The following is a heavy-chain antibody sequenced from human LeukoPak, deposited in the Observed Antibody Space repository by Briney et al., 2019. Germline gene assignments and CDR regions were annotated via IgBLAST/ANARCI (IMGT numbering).Heavy chain of an antibody. J-gene: IGHJ4*02. D-gene: IGHD3-3*01. CDR1: GGTFSSYA. V-gene: IGHV1-69*13. CDR3: ARDHRRGAIFGVAPFDY. Sequence: ASVQVSCKASGGTFSSYAISWVRQAPGQGLEWMGGIIPIFGTANYAQKFQGRVTITADESTSTAYMELSSLRSEDTAVYYCARDHRRGAIFGVAPFDYWGQGTLVTVSS. CDR2: IIPIFGTA.